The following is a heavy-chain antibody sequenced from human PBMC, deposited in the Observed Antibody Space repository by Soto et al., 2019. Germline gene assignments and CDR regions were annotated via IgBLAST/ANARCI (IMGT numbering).Heavy chain of an antibody. J-gene: IGHJ4*02. Sequence: GISWVRQAPGQGLEWMGWISAYNGNTNYAQNFQGRVTMTTDTSTSTAYMELRSLRSDDTAVYYCARGGTQIDYWGQGTLVTVSS. CDR2: ISAYNGNT. V-gene: IGHV1-18*01. CDR3: ARGGTQIDY. D-gene: IGHD3-16*01. CDR1: G.